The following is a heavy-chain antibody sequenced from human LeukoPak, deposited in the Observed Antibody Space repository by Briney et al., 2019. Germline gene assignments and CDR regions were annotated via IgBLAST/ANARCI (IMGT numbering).Heavy chain of an antibody. V-gene: IGHV3-30-3*01. J-gene: IGHJ6*02. D-gene: IGHD6-13*01. CDR3: ARDSGPAAGSDYYYGMDV. CDR1: GFTFSSYA. Sequence: GGSLRLSCAASGFTFSSYAMHWVRQAPGKGLEWVAVISYDGSNKYYADSVKGRFTISRDNSKNTLYPQMNSLRAEDTAVYYCARDSGPAAGSDYYYGMDVWGQGTTVTVSS. CDR2: ISYDGSNK.